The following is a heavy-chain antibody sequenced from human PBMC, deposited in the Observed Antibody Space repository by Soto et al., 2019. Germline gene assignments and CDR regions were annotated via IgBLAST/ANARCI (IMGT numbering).Heavy chain of an antibody. CDR2: IRSKAYGGTT. J-gene: IGHJ3*02. CDR1: GFTFCDYA. Sequence: PGGSLRLSCTASGFTFCDYAMSWFRQAPGKGLEWVVFIRSKAYGGTTEYAASVKGRFTISRDDSKSIAYLQMNSLKTEDTAVYYCTRDPPDYCSSTSCQSPAFDIWGQGTMVTVSS. D-gene: IGHD2-2*01. CDR3: TRDPPDYCSSTSCQSPAFDI. V-gene: IGHV3-49*03.